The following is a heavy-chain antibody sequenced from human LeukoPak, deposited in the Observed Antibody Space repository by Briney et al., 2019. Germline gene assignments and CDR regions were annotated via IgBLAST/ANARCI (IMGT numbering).Heavy chain of an antibody. CDR2: INAGNGNT. J-gene: IGHJ5*02. CDR3: ARDKTIFGVVIIEGNWFDP. V-gene: IGHV1-3*01. CDR1: GYTFTSYA. D-gene: IGHD3-3*01. Sequence: ASVKVSCKASGYTFTSYAMHWVRQAPGQRREWMGWINAGNGNTKYSQKFQGRVTITRDTSASTAYMELSSLRTEDTAVYYCARDKTIFGVVIIEGNWFDPWGQGTLVTVSS.